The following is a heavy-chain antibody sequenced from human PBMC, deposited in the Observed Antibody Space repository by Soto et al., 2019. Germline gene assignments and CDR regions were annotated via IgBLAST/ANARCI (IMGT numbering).Heavy chain of an antibody. V-gene: IGHV3-48*01. CDR3: ARVSMVRGVMITDWYFDL. Sequence: GGSLRLSCAASGFTFSSYPMNWVRLAPGKGLEWISYISDSGGSIYYADSVKDRFIISRDNSKNTVYLQMNSLRAEDTAVYYCARVSMVRGVMITDWYFDLWGRGTLVTVSS. J-gene: IGHJ2*01. D-gene: IGHD3-10*01. CDR1: GFTFSSYP. CDR2: ISDSGGSI.